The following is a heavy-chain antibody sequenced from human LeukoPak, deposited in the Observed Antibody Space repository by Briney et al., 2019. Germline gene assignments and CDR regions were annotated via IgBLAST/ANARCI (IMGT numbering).Heavy chain of an antibody. Sequence: GGSLRLSCAASGFTLSSHWMHWVRQAPGKGLVWVSRINRDGSTTTYADSVKGRFTISRDNSKNTLYLQMNSLRAEDTAVYYCARDEVYYDSSGYSSPLGYFDYWGQGTLVTVSS. CDR3: ARDEVYYDSSGYSSPLGYFDY. D-gene: IGHD3-22*01. CDR2: INRDGSTT. J-gene: IGHJ4*02. CDR1: GFTLSSHW. V-gene: IGHV3-74*01.